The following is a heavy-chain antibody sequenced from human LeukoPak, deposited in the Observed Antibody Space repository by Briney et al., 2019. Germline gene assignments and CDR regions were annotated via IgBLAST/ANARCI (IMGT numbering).Heavy chain of an antibody. CDR3: ARWGDGFDI. J-gene: IGHJ3*02. V-gene: IGHV3-48*02. CDR2: ISTCSSSI. D-gene: IGHD7-27*01. CDR1: GFTFSRYS. Sequence: GASLRLSCGASGFTFSRYSMNWVRQAPGKGLEWVSYISTCSSSIYYTDSVKGRFTISRDNAKNSLYLQLNSLRDEDTAVYYCARWGDGFDIWGQGTMVTVSS.